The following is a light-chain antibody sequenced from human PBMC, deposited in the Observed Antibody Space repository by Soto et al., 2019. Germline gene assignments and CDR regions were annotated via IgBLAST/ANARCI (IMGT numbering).Light chain of an antibody. CDR3: QHYYNTPPP. CDR1: QSVLYSSNNKNY. J-gene: IGKJ4*01. CDR2: WAS. V-gene: IGKV4-1*01. Sequence: DIVMTQSPDSLAVSLGERATINCKSSQSVLYSSNNKNYLSWLQQRPGQPPKLLIYWASTRESGFPDRFNGNGAGTDFTFTISSLSGRSRDIYYCQHYYNTPPPFGGGTKVDIK.